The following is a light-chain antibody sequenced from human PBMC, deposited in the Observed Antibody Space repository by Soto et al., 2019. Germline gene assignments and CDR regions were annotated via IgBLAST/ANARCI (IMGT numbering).Light chain of an antibody. Sequence: QCVLNHPRSVSGSPGQSVTISCTGTSSDVGRYDYVSWYQQYPGEAPKLIIYDVTERPSGVPDRFSGSKSGNTASLTISGLRAEDEAAYSCCSFAGSYSYVFGSGTKVTVL. CDR2: DVT. V-gene: IGLV2-11*01. CDR1: SSDVGRYDY. CDR3: CSFAGSYSYV. J-gene: IGLJ1*01.